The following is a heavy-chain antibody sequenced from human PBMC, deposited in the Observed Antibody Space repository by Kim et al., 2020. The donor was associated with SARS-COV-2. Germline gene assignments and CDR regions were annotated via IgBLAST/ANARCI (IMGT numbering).Heavy chain of an antibody. J-gene: IGHJ4*02. V-gene: IGHV6-1*01. CDR2: Y. CDR3: ARITGGSPDY. Sequence: YNYALSVKSRITINPDTSKNQFSLELNSVTPEETAVYYCARITGGSPDYWGQGTLVTVSS. D-gene: IGHD2-8*02.